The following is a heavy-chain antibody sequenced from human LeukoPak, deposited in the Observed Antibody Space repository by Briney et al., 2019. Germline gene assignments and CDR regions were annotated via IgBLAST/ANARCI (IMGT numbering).Heavy chain of an antibody. Sequence: SETLSLTCTVSGGSISSGDYYWSWIRQPPGKGLEWIGYIYYSGSTYYNPSLKSRVTISVDTSKNQLSLKLSSVTAADTAVYYCARDSRSSGWAYWYFDLWGRGTLVTVSS. V-gene: IGHV4-61*08. CDR2: IYYSGST. CDR1: GGSISSGDYY. J-gene: IGHJ2*01. D-gene: IGHD6-19*01. CDR3: ARDSRSSGWAYWYFDL.